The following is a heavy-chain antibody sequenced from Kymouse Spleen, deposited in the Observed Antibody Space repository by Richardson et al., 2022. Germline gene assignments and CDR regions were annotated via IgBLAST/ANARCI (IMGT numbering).Heavy chain of an antibody. D-gene: IGHD6-19*01. CDR1: GFTFDDYA. Sequence: EVQLVESGGGLVQPGRSLRLSCAASGFTFDDYAMHWVRQAPGKGLEWVSGISWNSGSIGYADSVKGRFTISRDNAKNSLYLQMNSLRAEDTALYYCAAGNLFDYWGQGTLVTVSS. V-gene: IGHV3-9*01. CDR2: ISWNSGSI. J-gene: IGHJ4*02. CDR3: AAGNLFDY.